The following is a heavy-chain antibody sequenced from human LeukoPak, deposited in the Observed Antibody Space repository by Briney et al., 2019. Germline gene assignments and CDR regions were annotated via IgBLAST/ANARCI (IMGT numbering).Heavy chain of an antibody. V-gene: IGHV1-2*04. CDR2: INPNSGGT. CDR1: GYTFTGYY. CDR3: ARGEGWIQLWADYYGMDV. Sequence: ASVKVSRKASGYTFTGYYMHWVRQAPGQGLEWMGWINPNSGGTNYAQKFQGWVTMTRDTSISTAYMELSRLRSDDTAVYYCARGEGWIQLWADYYGMDVWGKGTTVTVSS. J-gene: IGHJ6*04. D-gene: IGHD5-18*01.